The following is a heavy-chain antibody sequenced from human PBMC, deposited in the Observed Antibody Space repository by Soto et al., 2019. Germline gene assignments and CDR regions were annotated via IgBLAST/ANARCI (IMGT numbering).Heavy chain of an antibody. CDR3: AILLYFVIS. J-gene: IGHJ4*02. CDR2: IYYSGST. CDR1: GFTFSSYG. V-gene: IGHV4-59*05. Sequence: GSLRLSCAASGFTFSSYGVNWVRQAPGKGLEWIGSIYYSGSTYYNPSLKSRVTISVDTSKNQFSLKLSSVTAADTAVYYCAILLYFVISRGQGTLVTVSS. D-gene: IGHD2-2*02.